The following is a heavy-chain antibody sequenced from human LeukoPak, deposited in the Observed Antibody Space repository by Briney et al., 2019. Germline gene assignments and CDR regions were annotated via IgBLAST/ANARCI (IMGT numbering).Heavy chain of an antibody. J-gene: IGHJ6*02. V-gene: IGHV1-24*01. CDR1: GYTLTELS. CDR2: FDPEDGET. Sequence: ASVKVSCKVSGYTLTELSMHWVRQAPGKGLEWMGGFDPEDGETIYAQKFQGRVTMTEDTSTDTAYLELSSLRSEDTAVYYCAKDGVRGGSKIADYYYGMDVWGQGTTVTVSS. D-gene: IGHD1-26*01. CDR3: AKDGVRGGSKIADYYYGMDV.